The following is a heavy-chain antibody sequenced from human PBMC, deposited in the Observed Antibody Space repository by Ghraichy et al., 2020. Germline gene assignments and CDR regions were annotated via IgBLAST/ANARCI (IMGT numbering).Heavy chain of an antibody. CDR3: ARGGNYARSFVDC. CDR1: GGSISSYY. J-gene: IGHJ4*02. V-gene: IGHV4-59*08. D-gene: IGHD1-26*01. CDR2: IYYSGST. Sequence: SETLSLTCTVSGGSISSYYWSWIRQPPGKGLEWIWYIYYSGSTNYNPSLTSRVTISVDTSKNQFSLKLSSVTAADTAVYYCARGGNYARSFVDCWCQRHLATFSS.